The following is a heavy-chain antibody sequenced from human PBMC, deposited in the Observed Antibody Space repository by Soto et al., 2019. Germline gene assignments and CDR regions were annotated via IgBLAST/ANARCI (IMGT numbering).Heavy chain of an antibody. V-gene: IGHV3-30-3*01. D-gene: IGHD3-9*01. Sequence: PGGSLRLSCAASGFTFSSYAMHWVRQAPGKGLEWVAVISYDGSNKYYADSVKGRFTISRDNSKNTLYLQMNSLRAEDTAVYYCARAQYYDSLTGYYTPDSHFDYWGQGTLVTVSS. J-gene: IGHJ4*02. CDR3: ARAQYYDSLTGYYTPDSHFDY. CDR1: GFTFSSYA. CDR2: ISYDGSNK.